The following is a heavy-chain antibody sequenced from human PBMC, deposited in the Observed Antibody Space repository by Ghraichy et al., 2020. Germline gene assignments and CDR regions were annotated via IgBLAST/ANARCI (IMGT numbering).Heavy chain of an antibody. V-gene: IGHV4-61*01. CDR3: ARESSSGGGSDY. Sequence: SETLSLTCTVSGGSVSSGSYYWSWIRQPPGKGLEWIGYIYYSGSTNYKPSLKSRVTISVDTFKNQFSLKLSSVTASDTAVYYCARESSSGGGSDYWGQGTLVTVSS. CDR1: GGSVSSGSYY. CDR2: IYYSGST. J-gene: IGHJ4*02. D-gene: IGHD1-26*01.